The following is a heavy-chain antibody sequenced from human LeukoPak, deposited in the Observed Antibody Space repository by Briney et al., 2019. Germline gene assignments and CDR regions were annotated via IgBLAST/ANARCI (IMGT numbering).Heavy chain of an antibody. CDR1: GFTFSSYA. V-gene: IGHV3-64D*09. CDR2: ISSNGGST. Sequence: PGGSLRLSCSASGFTFSSYAMHWVRQAPGKGLEYVLAISSNGGSTYYADSVKGRFTISRDNSKNTLYLQMSSLRAEDTAVYYCVKDDVGSSLDYWGQGTLVTVSS. CDR3: VKDDVGSSLDY. J-gene: IGHJ4*02. D-gene: IGHD2-2*03.